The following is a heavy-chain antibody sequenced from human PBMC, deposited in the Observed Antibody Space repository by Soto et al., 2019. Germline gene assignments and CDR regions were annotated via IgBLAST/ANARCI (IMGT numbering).Heavy chain of an antibody. CDR2: IIPIFGTA. V-gene: IGHV1-69*13. CDR3: ARDPLPAGSY. J-gene: IGHJ4*01. Sequence: SVKVSCKVSGYTLTELSMHWVRQAPGKGLEWMGGIIPIFGTANYAQKFQGRVTITADESTSTAYMELSSLRSEDTAVYYCARDPLPAGSYWG. CDR1: GYTLTELS.